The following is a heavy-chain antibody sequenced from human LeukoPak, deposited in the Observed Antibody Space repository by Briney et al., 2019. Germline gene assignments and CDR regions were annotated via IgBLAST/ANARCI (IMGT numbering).Heavy chain of an antibody. CDR3: AGSSWSDYYFDY. CDR1: GFTFSSYG. D-gene: IGHD6-13*01. Sequence: GGSLRLSCAASGFTFSSYGMRWVRQAPGKGLEWVAVISYDGSNKYYADSVKGRFTISRDNSKNTLYLQMNSLRAEDTAVYYCAGSSWSDYYFDYWGQGTLVTVSS. CDR2: ISYDGSNK. J-gene: IGHJ4*02. V-gene: IGHV3-30*03.